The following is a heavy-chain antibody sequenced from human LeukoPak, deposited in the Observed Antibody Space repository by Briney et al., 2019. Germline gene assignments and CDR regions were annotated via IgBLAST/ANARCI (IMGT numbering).Heavy chain of an antibody. D-gene: IGHD4-17*01. CDR3: ARDNYGTLDY. V-gene: IGHV1-2*02. CDR1: GYTFTDYF. J-gene: IGHJ4*02. CDR2: TSPKSGDR. Sequence: ASVKVSCKISGYTFTDYFIHWVRQAPGQGLEWMGWTSPKSGDRKCTQKFQGRVTMTRDTSIGTVYMELDRLTFDDTAVYFCARDNYGTLDYWGQGSLVTVSS.